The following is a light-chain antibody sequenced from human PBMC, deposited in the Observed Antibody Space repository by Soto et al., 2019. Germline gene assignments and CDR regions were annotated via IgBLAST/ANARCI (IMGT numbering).Light chain of an antibody. Sequence: QSVLTQSPSASGTLGQRVTISCSGSSSNIGTTTVNWYQQLPGTAPKLLIYSYNQRPSGVPDRFSGSKSGTSASLAISGLQSEDEADYYCAAWDDSLNGVFFGGGTQLTVL. CDR1: SSNIGTTT. J-gene: IGLJ2*01. V-gene: IGLV1-44*01. CDR3: AAWDDSLNGVF. CDR2: SYN.